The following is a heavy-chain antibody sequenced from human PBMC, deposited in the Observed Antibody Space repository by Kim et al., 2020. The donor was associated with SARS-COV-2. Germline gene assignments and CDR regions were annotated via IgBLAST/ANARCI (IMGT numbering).Heavy chain of an antibody. D-gene: IGHD5-18*01. CDR2: INHSGST. CDR3: ARGRGYSYGYQIDY. Sequence: SETLSLTCAVYGGSFSGYYWSWIRQPPGKGLEWIGEINHSGSTNYNPSLKSRVTISVDTSKNQFSLKLSSVTAADTAVYYCARGRGYSYGYQIDYWGQGTLVTVSS. CDR1: GGSFSGYY. J-gene: IGHJ4*02. V-gene: IGHV4-34*01.